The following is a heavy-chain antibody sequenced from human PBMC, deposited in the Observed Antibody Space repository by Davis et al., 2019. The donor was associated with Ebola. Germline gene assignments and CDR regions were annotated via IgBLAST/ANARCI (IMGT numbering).Heavy chain of an antibody. CDR1: GGYISGYY. CDR3: AGQNYYGMDV. V-gene: IGHV4-59*01. Sequence: SETLSLTCTVSGGYISGYYWSWIRQPPGKGLEWIGYIYYSGSTNYNPSLKSRVTISVDTSKNQFSLKLSSVTAADTAVYYCAGQNYYGMDVWGKGTTVTVSS. CDR2: IYYSGST. J-gene: IGHJ6*04.